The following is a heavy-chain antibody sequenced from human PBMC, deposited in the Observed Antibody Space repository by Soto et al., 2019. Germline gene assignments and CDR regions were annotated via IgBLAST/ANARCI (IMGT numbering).Heavy chain of an antibody. CDR1: GFTFSSYA. Sequence: GGSLRRSCAASGFTFSSYAMSWVRQAPGKGLEWVSAISGSGGSTYYADSVKGRFTISRDNSKNTLYLQMNSLRAEDTAVYYCAKDLEQLWPYFSGVYFDYWGQGTLVTVSS. D-gene: IGHD5-18*01. CDR2: ISGSGGST. CDR3: AKDLEQLWPYFSGVYFDY. J-gene: IGHJ4*02. V-gene: IGHV3-23*01.